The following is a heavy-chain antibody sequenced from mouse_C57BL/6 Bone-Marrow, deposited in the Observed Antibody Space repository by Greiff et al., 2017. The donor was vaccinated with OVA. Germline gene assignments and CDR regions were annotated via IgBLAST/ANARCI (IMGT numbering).Heavy chain of an antibody. J-gene: IGHJ2*01. CDR1: GYTFTDYY. D-gene: IGHD2-2*01. Sequence: EVQLQQSGPVLVKPGASVKMSCKASGYTFTDYYMNWVKQSHGKSLEWIGVINPYNGGTSYNQKFKGKATLTADKSSSTAYMELRSPTSEDSAVYFCAGWLRRRGYFDYWGQGTTLTVSS. CDR2: INPYNGGT. V-gene: IGHV1-19*01. CDR3: AGWLRRRGYFDY.